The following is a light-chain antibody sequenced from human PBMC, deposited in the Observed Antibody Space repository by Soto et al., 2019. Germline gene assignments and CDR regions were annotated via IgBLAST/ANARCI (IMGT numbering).Light chain of an antibody. CDR1: QSVGTY. V-gene: IGKV3-11*01. Sequence: EIVLTQSPATLSLSPGERATLSCRASQSVGTYLAWYQQKPGQAPRLLIYDTSNRATGIPARFSGSGSGTDFTLTINIIDPEDFAVYYCQHRINWPLTFGGGTKVEIK. J-gene: IGKJ4*01. CDR2: DTS. CDR3: QHRINWPLT.